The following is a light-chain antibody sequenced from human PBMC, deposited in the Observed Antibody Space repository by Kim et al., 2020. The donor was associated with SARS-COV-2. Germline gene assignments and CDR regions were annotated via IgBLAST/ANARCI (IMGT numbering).Light chain of an antibody. Sequence: VCPGERAPPYCRARQNFIGTLAWSPHKRGHAPRLLIFAASTRATRVPARFPGLGSGTDFTLPISSLQSEDSAFYYCQQYKNWPRTFGQGTQVDLK. CDR1: QNFIGT. J-gene: IGKJ1*01. V-gene: IGKV3-15*01. CDR3: QQYKNWPRT. CDR2: AAS.